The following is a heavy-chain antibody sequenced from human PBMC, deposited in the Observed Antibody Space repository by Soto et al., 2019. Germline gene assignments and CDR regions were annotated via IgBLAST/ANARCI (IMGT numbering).Heavy chain of an antibody. Sequence: QVQLVQSGAEVKKPGASVKVSCKASGYTFTSYGISWVRQAPGQGLEWMGWISAYNGNTNYAQKLQGRVTMTTDTSTSTAYMEQRSLRSDDPAVYYCKGEGYCSSPSCQGCVMDVWGQGTTDTVSS. J-gene: IGHJ6*02. CDR2: ISAYNGNT. CDR1: GYTFTSYG. D-gene: IGHD2-2*01. V-gene: IGHV1-18*01. CDR3: KGEGYCSSPSCQGCVMDV.